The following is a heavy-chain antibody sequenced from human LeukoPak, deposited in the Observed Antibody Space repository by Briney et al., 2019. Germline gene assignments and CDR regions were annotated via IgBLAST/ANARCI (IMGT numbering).Heavy chain of an antibody. Sequence: GSLRLSCAASGFTFSSYAMSWVRQAPGKGLEWVSAISGSGGSTYYADSVKGRFTISRDNSKNTLYLQMNSLRAEDTAVYYCARHYSNYVGYYFDYWGQGTLVSVSS. V-gene: IGHV3-23*01. D-gene: IGHD4-11*01. CDR1: GFTFSSYA. CDR3: ARHYSNYVGYYFDY. CDR2: ISGSGGST. J-gene: IGHJ4*02.